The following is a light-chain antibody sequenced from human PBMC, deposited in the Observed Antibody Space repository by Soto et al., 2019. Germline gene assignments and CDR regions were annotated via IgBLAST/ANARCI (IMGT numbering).Light chain of an antibody. CDR1: QGISSW. V-gene: IGKV1D-12*01. Sequence: MQKTQSPSSVSASVGDRVTITCRASQGISSWLAWYQRKPGRAPKLLIYAASRLQAGVPLRFSGSGSGTDFTLTISDLQPEDFATYYCQQLNSFPLTFGQGTRLEIK. CDR3: QQLNSFPLT. CDR2: AAS. J-gene: IGKJ5*01.